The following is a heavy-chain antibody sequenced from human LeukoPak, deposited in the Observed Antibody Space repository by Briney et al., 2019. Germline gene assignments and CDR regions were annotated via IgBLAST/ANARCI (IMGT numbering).Heavy chain of an antibody. D-gene: IGHD2-2*02. V-gene: IGHV3-11*01. CDR1: GFACSDYY. Sequence: GGSLRLSCAASGFACSDYYMSWIRQAPGKGLELVSYISSSGSTIYYADSVKGRFTISRDNAKNPLYLQMNSLRADDTAVYYCARGSAAISGWFDPWGQGTLVTVSS. CDR3: ARGSAAISGWFDP. CDR2: ISSSGSTI. J-gene: IGHJ5*02.